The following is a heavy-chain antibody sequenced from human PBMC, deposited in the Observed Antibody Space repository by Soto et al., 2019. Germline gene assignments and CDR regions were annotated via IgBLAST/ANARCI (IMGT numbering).Heavy chain of an antibody. CDR3: ARDSSSSGRAAFDI. CDR1: GGSISSGGYY. V-gene: IGHV4-31*03. J-gene: IGHJ3*02. CDR2: IYYSGST. D-gene: IGHD6-6*01. Sequence: LSLTCTVSGGSISSGGYYWSWIRQHPGKGLEWIGYIYYSGSTYYNPSLKSRVTISVDTSKNQFSLKLSSVTAADTAVYYCARDSSSSGRAAFDIWGQGTMVTVSS.